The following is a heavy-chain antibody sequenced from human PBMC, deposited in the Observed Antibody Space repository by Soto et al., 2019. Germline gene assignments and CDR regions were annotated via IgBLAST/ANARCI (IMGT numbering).Heavy chain of an antibody. CDR3: ARQDRQARYFDGFDP. J-gene: IGHJ5*02. CDR1: GGSISSSSYY. Sequence: SETLSLTCTVSGGSISSSSYYWGWIRQPPGKGLEWIGSIYYSGSTYYNPSLKGRVTISVDTTKTQFSLKLSSVTAADTAVYYCARQDRQARYFDGFDPWGQGTLVTVSS. D-gene: IGHD3-9*01. V-gene: IGHV4-39*01. CDR2: IYYSGST.